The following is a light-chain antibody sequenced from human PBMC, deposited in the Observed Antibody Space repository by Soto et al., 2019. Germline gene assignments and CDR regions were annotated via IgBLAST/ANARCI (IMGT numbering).Light chain of an antibody. Sequence: EIVMTQSPATLSVSPGERALLSCRASQSVSSSLGWYQQKPGQAPRLLTYRASTRATGIPARFSGSGSGTEFTLTISSLQSEDSAVYYCQQYNHWSSITFGQGTRLEIK. CDR1: QSVSSS. J-gene: IGKJ5*01. CDR2: RAS. CDR3: QQYNHWSSIT. V-gene: IGKV3-15*01.